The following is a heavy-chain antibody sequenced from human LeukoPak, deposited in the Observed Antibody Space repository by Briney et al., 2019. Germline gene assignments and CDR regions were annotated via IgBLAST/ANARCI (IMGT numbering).Heavy chain of an antibody. D-gene: IGHD6-19*01. CDR1: GDSISGYY. Sequence: SETLSLTCTVSGDSISGYYWIWIRQPPGKGLEWVGDIYDSDTRYNPPLKSRVTISVDTSKNQFSLKLSSVTAADTAVYYCARGDHSSGWYHFDYWGQGTLVTVSS. J-gene: IGHJ4*02. V-gene: IGHV4-59*12. CDR3: ARGDHSSGWYHFDY. CDR2: IYDSDT.